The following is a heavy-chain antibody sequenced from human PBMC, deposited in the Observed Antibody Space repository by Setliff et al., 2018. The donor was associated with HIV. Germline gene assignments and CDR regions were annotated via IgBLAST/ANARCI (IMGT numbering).Heavy chain of an antibody. J-gene: IGHJ6*04. Sequence: ASVKVSCKASGYTFNGYYMHWVRQAPGQGLEWMGRISPNSGGTKYGQKFQGRVTMTRDTSMSTAYMELNRLISDDTAVYYCARGWATGADSSPLDVWGKGTTVTVSS. D-gene: IGHD6-19*01. CDR1: GYTFNGYY. CDR2: ISPNSGGT. V-gene: IGHV1-2*06. CDR3: ARGWATGADSSPLDV.